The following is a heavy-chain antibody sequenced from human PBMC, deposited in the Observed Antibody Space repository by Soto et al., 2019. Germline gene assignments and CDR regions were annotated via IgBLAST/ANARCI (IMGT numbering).Heavy chain of an antibody. V-gene: IGHV1-18*01. D-gene: IGHD2-21*02. CDR3: ASSFCGGDCYSVYYYYGMDV. Sequence: QVQLVQSGAEVKKPGASVKVSCKASGYTFTSYGISWVRQAPGQGLEWMGWISAYNGNTNYAQKLQGRVTMTTDTSTSTAYMERGSLRSDDTAVYYCASSFCGGDCYSVYYYYGMDVWGQGTTVTVSS. CDR1: GYTFTSYG. J-gene: IGHJ6*02. CDR2: ISAYNGNT.